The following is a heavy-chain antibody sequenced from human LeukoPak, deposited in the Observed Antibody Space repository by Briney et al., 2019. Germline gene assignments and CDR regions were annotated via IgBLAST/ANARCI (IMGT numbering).Heavy chain of an antibody. CDR1: GYTFTSYG. J-gene: IGHJ4*02. V-gene: IGHV1-18*01. D-gene: IGHD3-9*01. CDR3: ERDPLKYVDWFGLTPHPRPAFDY. Sequence: VDSVKVSCKATGYTFTSYGISWVRQAHGQGLEWMGWISAYNGNTNYTQKLQGRVTMTTDTPKSTTYMELRSLRSDDTAVYYCERDPLKYVDWFGLTPHPRPAFDYWGQGTLVTVSS. CDR2: ISAYNGNT.